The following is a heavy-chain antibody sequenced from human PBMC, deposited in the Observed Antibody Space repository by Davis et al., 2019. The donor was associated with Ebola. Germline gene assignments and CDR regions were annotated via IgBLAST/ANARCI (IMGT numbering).Heavy chain of an antibody. CDR2: IYYSGST. Sequence: MPSETLSLTCTVSGGSISSYYWSWIRQPPGKGLEWIGYIYYSGSTNYNPSLKSRVTISVDTSKNQFSLKLSSVTAEDTAVYYCARDSLCSSSCAFDYWGQGTLVTVSS. CDR3: ARDSLCSSSCAFDY. V-gene: IGHV4-59*01. J-gene: IGHJ4*02. CDR1: GGSISSYY. D-gene: IGHD2-2*01.